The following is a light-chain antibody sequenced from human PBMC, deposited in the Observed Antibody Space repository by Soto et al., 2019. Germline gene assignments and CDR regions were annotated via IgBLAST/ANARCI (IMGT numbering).Light chain of an antibody. CDR1: QSISTW. Sequence: DIQMTQSPSTLSASVGDRVTITCRASQSISTWLAWYQQKPGKAPKLLIYDAFYLERGVPSRFSGSGSGTXXXXXXXSXQXXXLATYYCQQHNSFWTFGQGTKVDIK. J-gene: IGKJ1*01. V-gene: IGKV1-5*01. CDR3: QQHNSFWT. CDR2: DAF.